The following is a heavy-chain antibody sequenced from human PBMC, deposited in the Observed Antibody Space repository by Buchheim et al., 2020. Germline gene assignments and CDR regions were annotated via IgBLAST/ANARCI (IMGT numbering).Heavy chain of an antibody. J-gene: IGHJ4*02. V-gene: IGHV3-23*01. CDR2: ISGSGGST. CDR3: ATKGRGSSGYYYYFDY. CDR1: GFTFSSYA. Sequence: EVQLLESGGGLVQPGGSLRLSCAASGFTFSSYAMSWVRQAPGKGLEWVSAISGSGGSTYYADSVKGRFTISRDNSKNTLSLQMNSLRAEDTAVYYCATKGRGSSGYYYYFDYWGQGTL. D-gene: IGHD3-22*01.